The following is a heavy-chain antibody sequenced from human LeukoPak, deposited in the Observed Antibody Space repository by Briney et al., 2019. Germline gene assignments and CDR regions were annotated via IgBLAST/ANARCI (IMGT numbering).Heavy chain of an antibody. J-gene: IGHJ4*02. CDR2: ISYDGSNK. Sequence: PGGSLRLSCAASGFIFSSYGMHWVRQAPGKGLEWVAVISYDGSNKYYADSVKGRFTISRDNSKNTLYLQMNSLRAEDTAVYYCAKGGAAAAPGAAPGPSPFDYWGQGTLVTVSS. V-gene: IGHV3-30*18. CDR1: GFIFSSYG. D-gene: IGHD6-13*01. CDR3: AKGGAAAAPGAAPGPSPFDY.